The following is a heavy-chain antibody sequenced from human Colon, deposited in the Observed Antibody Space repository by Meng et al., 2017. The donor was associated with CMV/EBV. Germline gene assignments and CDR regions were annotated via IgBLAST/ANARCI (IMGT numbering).Heavy chain of an antibody. CDR2: IFYNGRT. Sequence: GSLRLSCAVSGGSVGSSRYFWGWIRQTPGKGLQWIGSIFYNGRTGYSPSLKSRVTISSHTSKNEVSLDLRSVTAADTAVYFCAVGSCSTTNCHATYNWFDPWGQGTLVTVSS. J-gene: IGHJ5*02. V-gene: IGHV4-39*01. CDR3: AVGSCSTTNCHATYNWFDP. CDR1: GGSVGSSRYF. D-gene: IGHD2-2*01.